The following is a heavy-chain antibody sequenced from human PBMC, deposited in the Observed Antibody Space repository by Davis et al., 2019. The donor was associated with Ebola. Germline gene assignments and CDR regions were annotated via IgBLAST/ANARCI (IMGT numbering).Heavy chain of an antibody. CDR3: ASLRRTITGMDDGFDL. CDR1: GNSFTSHW. Sequence: GGSLRLSCKDSGNSFTSHWIGWVRQMPGKGLEWMGIIYPGDSDTRYSPSFQGQVTISADRSTRTAYLQWGSLKASDTAMYYCASLRRTITGMDDGFDLWGQGTMVTVSS. CDR2: IYPGDSDT. J-gene: IGHJ3*01. V-gene: IGHV5-51*01. D-gene: IGHD1-20*01.